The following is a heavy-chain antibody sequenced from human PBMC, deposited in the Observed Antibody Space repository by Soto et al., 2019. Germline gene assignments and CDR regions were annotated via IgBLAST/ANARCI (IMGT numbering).Heavy chain of an antibody. CDR3: ARELMYYYDSSGPDGMDV. CDR1: GFTFSSYG. D-gene: IGHD3-22*01. V-gene: IGHV3-33*01. Sequence: GGSLRLSCAASGFTFSSYGMHWVRQAPGKGLEWVAVIWYDGSNKYYADSVKGRFTISRDNSKNTLYLQMNSLRAEDTAVYYCARELMYYYDSSGPDGMDVWGQGTTVTVSS. CDR2: IWYDGSNK. J-gene: IGHJ6*02.